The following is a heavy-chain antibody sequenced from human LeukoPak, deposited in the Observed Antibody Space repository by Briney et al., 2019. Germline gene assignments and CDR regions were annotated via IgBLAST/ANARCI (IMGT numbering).Heavy chain of an antibody. Sequence: PGESLRLSCAVSGFSFSNYWMHWVRQDPGKGLVWVSYISSDGSVTKYAASVKGRFTISRDNAVNTLYLQMNSLRAEDTAVYYCAKDTPFGGNWGQGTLVTVSS. D-gene: IGHD1-26*01. J-gene: IGHJ4*02. CDR3: AKDTPFGGN. V-gene: IGHV3-74*03. CDR1: GFSFSNYW. CDR2: ISSDGSVT.